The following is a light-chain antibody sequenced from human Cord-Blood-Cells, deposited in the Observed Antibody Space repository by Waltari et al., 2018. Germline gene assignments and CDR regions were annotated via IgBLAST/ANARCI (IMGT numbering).Light chain of an antibody. J-gene: IGLJ1*01. CDR2: QDS. CDR1: QLGDQY. Sequence: SYALTQPPPVSVSPGQTASITCSGDQLGDQYAYWYQQKPGQSPVLGISQDSKRPSGIPGLLAGSNLGNTASLPISGTQAMDEADDYCQAWDRSSYVFGTRPKVTVL. CDR3: QAWDRSSYV. V-gene: IGLV3-1*01.